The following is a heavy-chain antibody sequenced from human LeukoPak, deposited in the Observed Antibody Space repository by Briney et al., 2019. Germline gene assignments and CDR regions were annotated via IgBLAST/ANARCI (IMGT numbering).Heavy chain of an antibody. CDR3: ARGYGGYCSSGSCARYGY. J-gene: IGHJ4*02. Sequence: GGSLRLSCAASGFSFSSFGMHCVRQAPGKGLEWVSTITGSGGSTYYADSVKGRFTISRDNSKNTLYLQMNSLRAEDTAVCYCARGYGGYCSSGSCARYGYWGQGTLVTVSS. D-gene: IGHD2-15*01. CDR2: ITGSGGST. V-gene: IGHV3-23*01. CDR1: GFSFSSFG.